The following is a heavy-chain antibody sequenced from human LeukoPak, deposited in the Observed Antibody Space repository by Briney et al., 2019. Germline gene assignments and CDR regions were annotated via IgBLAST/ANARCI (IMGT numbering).Heavy chain of an antibody. CDR1: GDSITRTSYY. CDR2: IYYSGTT. D-gene: IGHD2-2*01. CDR3: ARHEASSRTRAVALPGAPWGDPFDI. J-gene: IGHJ3*02. V-gene: IGHV4-39*01. Sequence: SETLSLTCTVSGDSITRTSYYWGWIRQPPGKGLEWIGSIYYSGTTYYNPSLKSRVTISVDTSKNQFSLRLSSVTAADAAVYYCARHEASSRTRAVALPGAPWGDPFDIWGLGTLVVVSS.